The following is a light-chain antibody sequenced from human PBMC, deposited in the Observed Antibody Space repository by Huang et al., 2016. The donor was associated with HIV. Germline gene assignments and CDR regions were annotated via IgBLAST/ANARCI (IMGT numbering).Light chain of an antibody. Sequence: EIVLTQSPGPLSLSPGERATLSCRASQSVSSNYLAWYKQKPGQAPRLVIHGASSRATGIADRFSGSGSGTDVTLTISRLVPNDFALYFCQQYGNSPPTFGGGTKVEIK. CDR2: GAS. CDR1: QSVSSNY. J-gene: IGKJ4*01. CDR3: QQYGNSPPT. V-gene: IGKV3-20*01.